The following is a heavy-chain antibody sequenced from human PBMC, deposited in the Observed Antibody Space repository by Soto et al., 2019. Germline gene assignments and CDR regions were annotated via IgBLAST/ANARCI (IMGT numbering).Heavy chain of an antibody. V-gene: IGHV4-34*01. Sequence: PSETLSLTCAVYGGSFSGYYWSWIRQPPGKGLEWIGEINHSGSTNYNPSLKSRVTISVDTSKNQFSLKLSSVTAADTAVYYCAMDTYYYDSSGYTRPDAFDIWGQGTMVTV. CDR1: GGSFSGYY. CDR3: AMDTYYYDSSGYTRPDAFDI. D-gene: IGHD3-22*01. CDR2: INHSGST. J-gene: IGHJ3*02.